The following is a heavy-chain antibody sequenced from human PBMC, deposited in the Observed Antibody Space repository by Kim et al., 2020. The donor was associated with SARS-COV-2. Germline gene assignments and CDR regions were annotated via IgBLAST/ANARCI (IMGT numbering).Heavy chain of an antibody. J-gene: IGHJ4*02. Sequence: SETLSLTCAVYGGSFSGYYWSWIRQPPGKGLGWIGEINHSGSTNYNPSLKSRVTISVDTSKNQFSLKLSSVTAADTAVYYCARVPGGRGPVDYWGQGTLV. CDR3: ARVPGGRGPVDY. V-gene: IGHV4-34*01. CDR1: GGSFSGYY. CDR2: INHSGST. D-gene: IGHD2-15*01.